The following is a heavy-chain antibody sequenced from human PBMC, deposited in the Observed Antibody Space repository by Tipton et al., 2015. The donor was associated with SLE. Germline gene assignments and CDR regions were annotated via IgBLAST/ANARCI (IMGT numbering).Heavy chain of an antibody. CDR2: INHSGST. V-gene: IGHV4-34*01. D-gene: IGHD6-13*01. J-gene: IGHJ3*02. CDR3: AKVGIAAAGTEAFDI. CDR1: GGSFSGYY. Sequence: LRLSCAVYGGSFSGYYWSWIRQPPGKGLEWIGEINHSGSTNYNPSLKSRVTISVDTSKNQFSLKLSSVTAADTAVYYCAKVGIAAAGTEAFDIWGQGTTVTVSS.